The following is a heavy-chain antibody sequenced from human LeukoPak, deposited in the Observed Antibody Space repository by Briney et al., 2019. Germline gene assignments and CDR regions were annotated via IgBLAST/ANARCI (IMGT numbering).Heavy chain of an antibody. Sequence: SETLSLTCTVSGGSVSSGSYYWSWIRQPPGKGLEWIGYIYYSGSTNYNPSLKSRVTISVDTPKNQFSLKLSSVTAADTAVYYCARDSRYSSGWFFDYWGQGTLVTVSS. CDR2: IYYSGST. CDR3: ARDSRYSSGWFFDY. J-gene: IGHJ4*02. CDR1: GGSVSSGSYY. D-gene: IGHD6-19*01. V-gene: IGHV4-61*01.